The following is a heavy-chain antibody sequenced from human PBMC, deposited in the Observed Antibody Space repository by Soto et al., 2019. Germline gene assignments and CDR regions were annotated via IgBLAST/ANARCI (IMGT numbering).Heavy chain of an antibody. V-gene: IGHV4-30-4*01. CDR2: IYYSGTT. Sequence: TLSLTCTVSGGSISSGDYYWSWIRQPPGKGLEWIGYIYYSGTTYYNPSLKSRVTISVDTSKNRFSLKVSSVTAADTAVYYCARALIQLWPHYYYGMDVWGQGTTVTVSS. D-gene: IGHD5-18*01. CDR3: ARALIQLWPHYYYGMDV. J-gene: IGHJ6*02. CDR1: GGSISSGDYY.